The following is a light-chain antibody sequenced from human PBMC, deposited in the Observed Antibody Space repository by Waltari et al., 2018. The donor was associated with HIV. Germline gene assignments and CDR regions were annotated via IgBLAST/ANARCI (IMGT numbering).Light chain of an antibody. J-gene: IGLJ1*01. V-gene: IGLV2-23*02. CDR1: SSDVGSYNV. CDR3: CSYAGSSTHV. Sequence: QSALTQPASVSGSPGQSITISCTGTSSDVGSYNVVSWYQQHPGKAPKLMIYEVNKRPAGVSNRVSGSKSGNTASLTISGLQAEDEADYHCCSYAGSSTHVFGTGTKVTVL. CDR2: EVN.